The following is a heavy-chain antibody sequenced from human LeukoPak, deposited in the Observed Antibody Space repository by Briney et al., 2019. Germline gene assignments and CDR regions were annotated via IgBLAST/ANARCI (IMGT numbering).Heavy chain of an antibody. CDR3: ARSTYCGGDCYPALGY. CDR1: GFTFSSYS. CDR2: ISSSNNTI. V-gene: IGHV3-48*02. J-gene: IGHJ4*02. Sequence: PGGSLRLSCAASGFTFSSYSMNWVRQAPEKGLEWVSYISSSNNTIYYADSVKGRFTISRDNAKNSLHLQMNSLRDEDTAVYYCARSTYCGGDCYPALGYWGQGTPVTVSS. D-gene: IGHD2-21*02.